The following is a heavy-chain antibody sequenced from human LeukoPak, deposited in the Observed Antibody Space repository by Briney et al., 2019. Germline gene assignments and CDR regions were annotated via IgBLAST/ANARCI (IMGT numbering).Heavy chain of an antibody. J-gene: IGHJ4*02. CDR2: ISGASGGST. D-gene: IGHD6-13*01. V-gene: IGHV3-23*01. Sequence: GGSLRLSCAASGFTFSSYAMTWVRQAPGKGLEWVSIISGASGGSTYYADSVKGRFTISRDNSKNTLYLQMNSLRAEDTALYYXAKXGSSSWYPNFDYWGQGTLVTVSS. CDR1: GFTFSSYA. CDR3: AKXGSSSWYPNFDY.